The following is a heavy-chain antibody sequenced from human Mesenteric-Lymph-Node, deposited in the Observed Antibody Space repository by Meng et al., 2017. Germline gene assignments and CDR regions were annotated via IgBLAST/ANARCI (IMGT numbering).Heavy chain of an antibody. CDR3: ARVDRCREFNIDN. CDR2: ISSSSNYI. J-gene: IGHJ4*02. CDR1: GFTFSINT. V-gene: IGHV3-21*01. Sequence: GGSLRLSCAASGFTFSINTMNWVRQAPGKWLEWVSSISSSSNYIYYADSMQGRFTISRDNTKNSLFLQMNGLRAEDTAVYYCARVDRCREFNIDNWGQGTLVTVSS. D-gene: IGHD3-10*01.